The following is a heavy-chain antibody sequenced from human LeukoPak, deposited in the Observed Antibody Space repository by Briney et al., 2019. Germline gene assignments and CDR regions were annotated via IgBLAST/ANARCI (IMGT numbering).Heavy chain of an antibody. J-gene: IGHJ3*02. Sequence: SETLSLTCTVSGGSISSYYWSWLRQPPGKGLEWIGYIYYSGSTNYNPSLKSRVTISVDTSKNQFSLKLSSVTAADTALYYCARDEGATPRVAFDIWGHGTMVTVFS. CDR1: GGSISSYY. V-gene: IGHV4-59*12. D-gene: IGHD1-26*01. CDR2: IYYSGST. CDR3: ARDEGATPRVAFDI.